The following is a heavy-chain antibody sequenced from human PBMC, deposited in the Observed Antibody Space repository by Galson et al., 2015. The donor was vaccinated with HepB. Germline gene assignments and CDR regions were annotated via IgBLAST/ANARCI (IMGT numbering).Heavy chain of an antibody. Sequence: SLRLSCAASGFTFSNYGMNWVRQAPGKGLEWVSLVSSSSGYIYYADSVKGRFTISRDNAKNSLYLQMNSLRVEDTAVYYCARGRNFDLSKPQYYFDYWGQGSLVTVSS. J-gene: IGHJ4*02. CDR3: ARGRNFDLSKPQYYFDY. V-gene: IGHV3-21*01. D-gene: IGHD3-9*01. CDR2: VSSSSGYI. CDR1: GFTFSNYG.